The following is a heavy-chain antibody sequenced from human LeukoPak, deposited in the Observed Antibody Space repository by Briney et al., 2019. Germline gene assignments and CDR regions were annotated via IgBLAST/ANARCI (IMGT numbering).Heavy chain of an antibody. CDR1: GYTFTSYG. J-gene: IGHJ3*02. Sequence: GASVKVSCKASGYTFTSYGISWVRQAPGQGLEWMGWISAYNGNTNYAQKLQGRVTMTTDTSTSTAYMELRSLRSDDTALYYCARFGLGKHIEVAGIPFGIWGQGTMVTVSS. CDR2: ISAYNGNT. CDR3: ARFGLGKHIEVAGIPFGI. V-gene: IGHV1-18*01. D-gene: IGHD6-19*01.